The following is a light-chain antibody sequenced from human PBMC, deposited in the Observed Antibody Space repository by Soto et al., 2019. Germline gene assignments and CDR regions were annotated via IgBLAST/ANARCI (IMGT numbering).Light chain of an antibody. J-gene: IGKJ2*01. V-gene: IGKV1-27*01. CDR2: AAF. Sequence: DIQMTQSPSSLTASVGDRVTITCRAIQGSSNYLAWYQLKPGKVPKLLIYAAFTLQSEVPFRFSGSRSVTDFTLTISSLQPEDVAPDDCKQYNSAPHIFGQGTKLGIK. CDR3: KQYNSAPHI. CDR1: QGSSNY.